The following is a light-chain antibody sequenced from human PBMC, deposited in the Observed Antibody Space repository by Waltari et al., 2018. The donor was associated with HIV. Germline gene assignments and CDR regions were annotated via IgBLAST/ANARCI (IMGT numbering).Light chain of an antibody. CDR1: SDYNNYK. V-gene: IGLV9-49*01. J-gene: IGLJ2*01. CDR3: GADHGRGNTFVWV. CDR2: VGSGGLVG. Sequence: QPVLTQPPSASASLGASVTLTCTLSSDYNNYKVDWFQQRPGRGPRVVRGVGSGGLVGSKGEGIPARFSVLGSGLNRYLPIANIQEDDEGAYHCGADHGRGNTFVWVCGGGTKRTVL.